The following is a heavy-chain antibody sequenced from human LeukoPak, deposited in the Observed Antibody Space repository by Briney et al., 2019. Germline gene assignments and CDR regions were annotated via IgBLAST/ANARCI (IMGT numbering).Heavy chain of an antibody. J-gene: IGHJ6*03. D-gene: IGHD2-2*01. CDR3: ARGFGAVPAAIQWLRFGYDYYYYYMDV. CDR1: GYTFTSYG. CDR2: MNPNSGNT. Sequence: AASVTVSCKASGYTFTSYGIECRRQATGQGLEKMGWMNPNSGNTGYAQKFQGRVTMTRNTSISAAYMELSSLRSEDTAVYYCARGFGAVPAAIQWLRFGYDYYYYYMDVSGKGTTVTVSS. V-gene: IGHV1-8*01.